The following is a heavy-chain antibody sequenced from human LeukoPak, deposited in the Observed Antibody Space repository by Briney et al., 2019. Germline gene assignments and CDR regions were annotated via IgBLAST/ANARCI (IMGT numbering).Heavy chain of an antibody. CDR2: INHSGST. Sequence: SETLSLTCAVYGVSFSNYYWSWIRQPPRKGLEWIGEINHSGSTNYNPSLKSRITISVDTSKNQFSLKLSSVTAADTAVYYCASNYGSGTDAWGKGITVTVSS. J-gene: IGHJ6*04. V-gene: IGHV4-34*01. CDR3: ASNYGSGTDA. CDR1: GVSFSNYY. D-gene: IGHD3-10*01.